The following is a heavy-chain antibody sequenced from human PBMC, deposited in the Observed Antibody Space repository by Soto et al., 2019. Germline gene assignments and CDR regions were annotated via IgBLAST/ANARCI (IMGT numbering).Heavy chain of an antibody. D-gene: IGHD2-21*01. Sequence: QVQLVESGGGLVKPGGSLRLSCAASGFTFSDYYMSWIRQAPGKGLEWVSYISSSSRYTNYADSVKGRFTISRDNAKNSRYLQMNRLRAEDTAVYYCARDLRGDADRRYFDLWGRGTLVTVSS. CDR1: GFTFSDYY. V-gene: IGHV3-11*05. CDR3: ARDLRGDADRRYFDL. CDR2: ISSSSRYT. J-gene: IGHJ2*01.